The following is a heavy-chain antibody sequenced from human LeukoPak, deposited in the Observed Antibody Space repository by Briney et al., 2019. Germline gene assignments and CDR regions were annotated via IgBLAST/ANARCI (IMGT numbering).Heavy chain of an antibody. J-gene: IGHJ3*02. Sequence: GESLKISCKGSGYIFTSCSIGWVRQMPGKGLEWMGIICPGDSDTRYSPSFQGQVTISADKSISTAYLQWSSLKASDTAMYYCARLTVRGYYDSSGYPSDAFDIWGQGTMVTVSS. CDR2: ICPGDSDT. CDR1: GYIFTSCS. D-gene: IGHD3-22*01. CDR3: ARLTVRGYYDSSGYPSDAFDI. V-gene: IGHV5-51*01.